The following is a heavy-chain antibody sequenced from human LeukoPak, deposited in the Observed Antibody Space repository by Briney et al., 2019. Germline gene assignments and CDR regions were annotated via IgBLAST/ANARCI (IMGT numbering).Heavy chain of an antibody. CDR1: GITFSDAW. CDR3: TTYSSGSCPF. Sequence: GGSLRLSCATSGITFSDAWMTWVRQAPGKGLEWVGRIKTPKHGGTTDYGAPMKGRFTMSRDDSKNTLYLQMNSLKTEDTAVYYCTTYSSGSCPFWGQGTLVTVSS. CDR2: IKTPKHGGTT. J-gene: IGHJ4*02. V-gene: IGHV3-15*01. D-gene: IGHD6-19*01.